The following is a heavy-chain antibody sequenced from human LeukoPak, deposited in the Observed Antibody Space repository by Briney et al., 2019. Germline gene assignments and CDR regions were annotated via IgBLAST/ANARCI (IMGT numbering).Heavy chain of an antibody. Sequence: ASVKVSCKASGYTFTSYGISWVRQAPGQGLEWMGWISAYNGNTNYAQKLQGRVTMTEDTSTDTAYMELSSLRSEDTAVYYCATFDWFDPWGQGTLVTVSS. V-gene: IGHV1-18*01. CDR3: ATFDWFDP. D-gene: IGHD3-3*02. CDR1: GYTFTSYG. J-gene: IGHJ5*02. CDR2: ISAYNGNT.